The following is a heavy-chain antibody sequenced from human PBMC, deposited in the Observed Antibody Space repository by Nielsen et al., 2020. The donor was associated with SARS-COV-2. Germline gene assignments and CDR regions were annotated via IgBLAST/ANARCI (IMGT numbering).Heavy chain of an antibody. J-gene: IGHJ5*02. CDR2: INPSGGST. CDR1: GFTFTSYH. D-gene: IGHD2-2*01. Sequence: ASVKVSCKASGFTFTSYHIHWVRQAPGQGLEWMGIINPSGGSTSYAQKFQGRVTMTRDTSTSTVYMELSSLRSEDTAVYYCARGVVPAAMTWFDPWGQGTLVTVSP. CDR3: ARGVVPAAMTWFDP. V-gene: IGHV1-46*01.